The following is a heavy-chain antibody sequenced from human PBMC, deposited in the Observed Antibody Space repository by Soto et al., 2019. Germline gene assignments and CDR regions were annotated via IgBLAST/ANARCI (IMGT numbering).Heavy chain of an antibody. J-gene: IGHJ4*02. Sequence: GGSLRLSCAASGFTFSSYAMSWVRQAPGKGLEWVSAISGSGGSTYYADSVKGRFTISRDNSKNTLYLQMNSLRAEDTAVYYCAKGPPRSRITMVRGVIGGYFDYWGQGTLVTVSS. CDR3: AKGPPRSRITMVRGVIGGYFDY. V-gene: IGHV3-23*01. CDR1: GFTFSSYA. D-gene: IGHD3-10*01. CDR2: ISGSGGST.